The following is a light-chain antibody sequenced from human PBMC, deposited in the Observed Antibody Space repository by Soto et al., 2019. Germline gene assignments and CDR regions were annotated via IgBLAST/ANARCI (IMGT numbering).Light chain of an antibody. J-gene: IGKJ5*01. V-gene: IGKV3-20*01. CDR3: QQYRPSPAIS. CDR2: GAS. Sequence: EIVLTQSPGTLSLSPCERATLSFSASQNVDSNYLAWYQQKPGQAPRIIIFGASGRATGIPDRFSGSGSGTDFTLTISRLEPEDFAVYFCQQYRPSPAISFGQGTRLEI. CDR1: QNVDSNY.